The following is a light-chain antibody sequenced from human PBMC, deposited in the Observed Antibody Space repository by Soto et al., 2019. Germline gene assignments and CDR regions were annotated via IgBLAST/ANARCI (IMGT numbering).Light chain of an antibody. CDR3: QQRSNRPRFT. Sequence: EIVLTQSPATLSLSPGERATLSCRASQSVDNYLAWYQQKPGQARRLLIYDVSNRATGTPARFSGSGSGTDFTLSISSLEPEDFAVYYCQQRSNRPRFTFGPGTKVDIK. CDR2: DVS. J-gene: IGKJ3*01. V-gene: IGKV3-11*01. CDR1: QSVDNY.